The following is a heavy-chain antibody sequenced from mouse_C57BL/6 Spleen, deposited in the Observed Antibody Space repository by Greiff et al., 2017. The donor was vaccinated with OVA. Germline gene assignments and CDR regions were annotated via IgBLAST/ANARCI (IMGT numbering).Heavy chain of an antibody. J-gene: IGHJ4*01. CDR2: IYPGDGDT. D-gene: IGHD2-2*01. Sequence: VQLKESGPELVKPGASVKISCKASGYAFSSSWMNWVKQRPGKGLEWIGRIYPGDGDTNYNGKFKGKATLTADKSSSTAYMQLSSLTSEDSAVYFCARVYYGYDGMDYWGQGTSVTVSS. CDR3: ARVYYGYDGMDY. CDR1: GYAFSSSW. V-gene: IGHV1-82*01.